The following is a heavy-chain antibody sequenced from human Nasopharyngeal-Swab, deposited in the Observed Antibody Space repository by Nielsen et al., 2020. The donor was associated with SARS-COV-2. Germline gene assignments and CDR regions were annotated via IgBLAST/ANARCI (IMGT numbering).Heavy chain of an antibody. D-gene: IGHD3-3*01. Sequence: SVKVSCKASGYTFTSYGISWVRQAPGQGLEWMGWISAYNGNTNYAQELQGRVTMTTDTSTSTAYMELRSLRPDDTAVYYCARAYYDFWSGYHNWFDPWGQGTLVTVSS. V-gene: IGHV1-18*01. CDR1: GYTFTSYG. J-gene: IGHJ5*02. CDR2: ISAYNGNT. CDR3: ARAYYDFWSGYHNWFDP.